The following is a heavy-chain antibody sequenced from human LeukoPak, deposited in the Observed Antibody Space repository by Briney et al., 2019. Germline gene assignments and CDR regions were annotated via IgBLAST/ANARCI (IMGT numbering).Heavy chain of an antibody. D-gene: IGHD1-26*01. CDR2: IYDDGSTT. J-gene: IGHJ4*02. Sequence: PGGSLRLSCAASGFTFRNSWMHWVRQAPGKGLLWVSRIYDDGSTTNYADSVKGRFTISRDNAKNTLYLQMNSLSGEDTSVYYCARALGSSSDFWGQGTLVTVSS. CDR3: ARALGSSSDF. V-gene: IGHV3-74*01. CDR1: GFTFRNSW.